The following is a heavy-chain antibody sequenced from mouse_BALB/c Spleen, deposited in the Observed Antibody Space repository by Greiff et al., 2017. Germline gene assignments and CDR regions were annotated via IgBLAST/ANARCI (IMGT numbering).Heavy chain of an antibody. CDR1: GYTFTSYY. CDR3: TRWAY. V-gene: IGHV1S81*02. J-gene: IGHJ2*01. Sequence: VQRVESGAELVKPGASVKLSCKASGYTFTSYYMYWVKQRPGQGLEWIGEINPSNGGTNFNEKFKSKATLTVDKSSSTAYMQLSSLTSEDSAVYYCTRWAYWGQGTTLTVSS. CDR2: INPSNGGT.